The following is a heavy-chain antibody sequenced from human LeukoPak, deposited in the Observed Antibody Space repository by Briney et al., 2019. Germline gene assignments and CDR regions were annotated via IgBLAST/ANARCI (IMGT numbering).Heavy chain of an antibody. V-gene: IGHV3-23*01. J-gene: IGHJ4*02. Sequence: GGSLRLSCAASGFTFSSYAMSWVRQAPGKGLEWVSAISGSGGRTFYADSVKGRFTISRDNSKNTLYLQMNSLRAEDTAVYYCAIYDSSGYYNYWGQGTLVTVSS. CDR3: AIYDSSGYYNY. CDR1: GFTFSSYA. CDR2: ISGSGGRT. D-gene: IGHD3-22*01.